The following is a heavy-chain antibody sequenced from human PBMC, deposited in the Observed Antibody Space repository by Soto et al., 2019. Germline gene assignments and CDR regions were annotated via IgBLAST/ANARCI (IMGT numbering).Heavy chain of an antibody. CDR1: GGSISSYY. CDR3: AREMGYSYGFGPYYYYGMDV. D-gene: IGHD5-18*01. J-gene: IGHJ6*02. Sequence: SETLSLTCTVSGGSISSYYWSWIRQPPGKGLEWIGYIYYSGSTNYNPSLKSRVTISVDTSKNQFSLKLSSVTAADTAVYYCAREMGYSYGFGPYYYYGMDVWGQGTTVTVSS. V-gene: IGHV4-59*01. CDR2: IYYSGST.